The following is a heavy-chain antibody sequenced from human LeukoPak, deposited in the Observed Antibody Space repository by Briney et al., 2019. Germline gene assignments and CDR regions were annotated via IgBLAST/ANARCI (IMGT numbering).Heavy chain of an antibody. CDR3: ARGNQVFAAMNVWFDP. CDR1: GGSFSGYY. J-gene: IGHJ5*02. CDR2: INHSGST. Sequence: SETLSLTYAVYGGSFSGYYWSWIRQPPGKGLEWIGEINHSGSTNYNPSLKSRVTISVDTSKNQFSLKLSSVTAADTAVYYCARGNQVFAAMNVWFDPWGQGTLVTVSS. D-gene: IGHD5-18*01. V-gene: IGHV4-34*01.